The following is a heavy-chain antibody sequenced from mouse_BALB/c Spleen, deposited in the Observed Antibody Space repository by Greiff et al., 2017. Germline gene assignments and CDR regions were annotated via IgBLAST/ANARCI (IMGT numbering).Heavy chain of an antibody. V-gene: IGHV1-14*01. Sequence: EVQLQQSGPELVKTGASVKISCKASGYSFTGYYIHWVKQSHGKSLEWIGYINPYNDGTKYNEKFKGKATLTSDKSSSTAYMELSSLTSEDSAVYYCARSILRFPYAMDYWGQGTSVTVSS. CDR2: INPYNDGT. CDR3: ARSILRFPYAMDY. CDR1: GYSFTGYY. D-gene: IGHD1-1*01. J-gene: IGHJ4*01.